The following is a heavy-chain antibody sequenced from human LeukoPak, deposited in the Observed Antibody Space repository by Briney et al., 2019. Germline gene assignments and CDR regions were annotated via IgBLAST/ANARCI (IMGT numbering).Heavy chain of an antibody. V-gene: IGHV3-48*03. CDR1: GFISSTYE. Sequence: PGGSLRLSCAASGFISSTYEMNWVRQAPGKGLEWLSYISYNSRSIYYADSVKGRFTISRDNAKNSLYLQMNSLRAEDTAVYYCAELGITMIGGVWGKGTTVTISS. J-gene: IGHJ6*04. D-gene: IGHD3-10*02. CDR2: ISYNSRSI. CDR3: AELGITMIGGV.